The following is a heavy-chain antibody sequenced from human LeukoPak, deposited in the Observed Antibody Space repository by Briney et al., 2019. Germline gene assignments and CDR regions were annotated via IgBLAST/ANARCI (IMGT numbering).Heavy chain of an antibody. CDR3: ARVTGYVIEDYFDY. D-gene: IGHD3-22*01. V-gene: IGHV4-59*01. CDR1: GGSISSYY. J-gene: IGHJ4*02. Sequence: PSETLSLTCTVSGGSISSYYWSWIRQPPGKGLEWIGYIYYSGSTNYNPSLKSRVTISVDTSKNQFSLKLSSVTAADTAVYYCARVTGYVIEDYFDYWGQGTLVTVSS. CDR2: IYYSGST.